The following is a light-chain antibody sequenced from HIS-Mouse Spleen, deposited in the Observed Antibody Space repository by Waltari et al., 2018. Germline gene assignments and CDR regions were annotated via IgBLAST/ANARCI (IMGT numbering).Light chain of an antibody. J-gene: IGLJ2*01. CDR1: ALPKKH. V-gene: IGLV3-10*01. CDR3: YSTDSSGNHRV. CDR2: EDS. Sequence: SYDLTQPPSVSVSPGQTARITCSGDALPKKHPYWYQQKSGQAPVLVIYEDSKRPSGIPERFSGSSSGTMATLTISGAQVEDEADYYCYSTDSSGNHRVFGGGTKLTVL.